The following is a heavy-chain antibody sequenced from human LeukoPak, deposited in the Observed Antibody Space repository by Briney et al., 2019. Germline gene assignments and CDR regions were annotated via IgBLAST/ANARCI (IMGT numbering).Heavy chain of an antibody. CDR3: ARIDEVTFDD. D-gene: IGHD2-21*02. CDR1: GFTFSSYW. J-gene: IGHJ5*02. V-gene: IGHV3-7*01. CDR2: IQPDGSEQ. Sequence: PGGSLRLSCAASGFTFSSYWMSWVRLAPGKGLEWVANIQPDGSEQYYVDSVKGRFTISRDNAKNSLYLQMNSLRAEDTAVYYCARIDEVTFDDWGQGTLVTVSS.